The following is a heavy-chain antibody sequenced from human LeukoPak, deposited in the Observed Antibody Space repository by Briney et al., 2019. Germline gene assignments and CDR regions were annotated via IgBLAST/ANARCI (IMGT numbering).Heavy chain of an antibody. CDR1: GGSISSYY. Sequence: SETLSLTCTVSGGSISSYYWSWIRQPPGKGLEWIGYIYYSGSTNYNPSLKSRVTISVDTSKNQFSLKLSSVTAADTAVYYCASHDFWSGSFDYWGQGTLVTVSS. CDR2: IYYSGST. D-gene: IGHD3-3*01. J-gene: IGHJ4*02. CDR3: ASHDFWSGSFDY. V-gene: IGHV4-59*01.